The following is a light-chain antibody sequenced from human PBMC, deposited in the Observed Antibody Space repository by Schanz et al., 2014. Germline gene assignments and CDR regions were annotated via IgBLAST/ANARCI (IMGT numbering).Light chain of an antibody. CDR2: WAS. J-gene: IGKJ3*01. CDR3: QQYYSSPFT. V-gene: IGKV4-1*01. CDR1: QSVLYNSNNKNY. Sequence: DIVMTQSPDSLAASLGERATINCKSSQSVLYNSNNKNYLAWYQQKPGQPPKLLIYWASTRESGVPDRFSGSGSGTDFTLTISSLQAEDVAVYHCQQYYSSPFTFGPGTKVDIK.